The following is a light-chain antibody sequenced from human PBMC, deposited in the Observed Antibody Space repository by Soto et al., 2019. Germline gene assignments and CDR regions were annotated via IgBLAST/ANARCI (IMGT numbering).Light chain of an antibody. V-gene: IGLV2-14*01. CDR2: QVT. J-gene: IGLJ1*01. CDR3: SSYTDSTTYV. CDR1: SSDLAIYNY. Sequence: QSVLSHPASVCWSPGDSIAIACTGTSSDLAIYNYVSWYQQQPGKAPKLMIYQVTNRPSGVSNRFSGSRSGNTASLTISGLQAEEEADHYCSSYTDSTTYVFGTGTKVTVL.